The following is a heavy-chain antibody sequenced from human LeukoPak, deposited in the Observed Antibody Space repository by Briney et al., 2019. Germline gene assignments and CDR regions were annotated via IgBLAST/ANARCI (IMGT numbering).Heavy chain of an antibody. D-gene: IGHD1-26*01. CDR1: GFTFSSYG. CDR2: IRYDGSNK. CDR3: AKEGGSYYTGSYYFDY. V-gene: IGHV3-30*02. Sequence: GSQRLSCAASGFTFSSYGMHWVRQAPGKGLEWVTFIRYDGSNKYYADSVKGRFTISRDNSKNTLYLQMNSLRAEDTAVYYRAKEGGSYYTGSYYFDYWGQGTLVTVSS. J-gene: IGHJ4*02.